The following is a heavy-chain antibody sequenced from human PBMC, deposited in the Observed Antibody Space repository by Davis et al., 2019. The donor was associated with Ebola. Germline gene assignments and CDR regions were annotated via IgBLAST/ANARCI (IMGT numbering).Heavy chain of an antibody. CDR3: ARGTDSYNPGGYFDS. Sequence: KVSCKGSGYSFTSHWIVWVRQMPGKGLECMGIIFPGDSDTRYSPSFQGQVTISSDKSISTAYLQWSSLQASDTAMYYCARGTDSYNPGGYFDSWGQGTLVTVSS. V-gene: IGHV5-51*01. CDR2: IFPGDSDT. D-gene: IGHD5-24*01. CDR1: GYSFTSHW. J-gene: IGHJ4*02.